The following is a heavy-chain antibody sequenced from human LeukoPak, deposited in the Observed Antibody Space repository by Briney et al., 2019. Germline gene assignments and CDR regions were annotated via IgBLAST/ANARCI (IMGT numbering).Heavy chain of an antibody. CDR1: GGSFSDYY. CDR3: ARHYYSASRTYRPLDP. J-gene: IGHJ5*02. CDR2: IDHSGNP. V-gene: IGHV4-34*01. D-gene: IGHD3-10*01. Sequence: PSETLSLTCVVYGGSFSDYYWSWIRQTPGKGLEWIGEIDHSGNPYYNPSLKSRVTIFVDTSKNQFSLRLSSVTAADTAVYSCARHYYSASRTYRPLDPWGQGALVTVSS.